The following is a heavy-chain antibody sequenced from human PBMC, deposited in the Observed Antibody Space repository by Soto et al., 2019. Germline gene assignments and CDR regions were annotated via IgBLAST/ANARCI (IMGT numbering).Heavy chain of an antibody. Sequence: PGGSLRLSCAASGFTFSSYAMSWVRQAPGKGLEWVSAISGSGGSTYYADSVKGRFTISRDNSKNTLYLQMNSLRAEDTAVYYCAKGLGVVVAARYYFDYWGQGTLVTVSS. CDR2: ISGSGGST. CDR3: AKGLGVVVAARYYFDY. D-gene: IGHD2-15*01. V-gene: IGHV3-23*01. CDR1: GFTFSSYA. J-gene: IGHJ4*02.